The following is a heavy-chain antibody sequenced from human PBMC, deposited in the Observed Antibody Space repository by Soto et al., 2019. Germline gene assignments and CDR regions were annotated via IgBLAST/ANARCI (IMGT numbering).Heavy chain of an antibody. CDR3: ARLDGYDYYFDY. Sequence: QVQLQGSGPGLVKPSETLSLTCTVSGGPISSHYWSWIRQPPGQGLEWIGYVYYSGSTNYNPSLKSRVTISVDTSKSQFSLRLSSVTAADTAVYFCARLDGYDYYFDYWGQGALVTVSS. CDR2: VYYSGST. J-gene: IGHJ4*02. D-gene: IGHD5-12*01. CDR1: GGPISSHY. V-gene: IGHV4-59*08.